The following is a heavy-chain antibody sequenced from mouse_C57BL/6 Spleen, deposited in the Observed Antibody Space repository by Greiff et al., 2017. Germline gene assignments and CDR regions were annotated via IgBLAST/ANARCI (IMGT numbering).Heavy chain of an antibody. J-gene: IGHJ1*03. Sequence: EVMLVESGGGLVQPGGSMKLSCVASGFTFSNYWMNWVRQSPEKGLEWVAQIRLKSDNYATHYAESVKGRFTISRDDSKSSVYLQMNNLRAEDTGIYYCTGILRSYFDVWGTGTTVTVSS. CDR1: GFTFSNYW. CDR3: TGILRSYFDV. V-gene: IGHV6-3*01. CDR2: IRLKSDNYAT. D-gene: IGHD1-1*01.